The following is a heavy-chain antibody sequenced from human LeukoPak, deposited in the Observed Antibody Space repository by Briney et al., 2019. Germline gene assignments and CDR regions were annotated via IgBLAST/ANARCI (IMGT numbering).Heavy chain of an antibody. CDR3: AADLRFDCSGGSCYSNWFDP. CDR1: GFTFTSSA. CDR2: IVVGSGNT. Sequence: SVKVSCKASGFTFTSSAMQWVRQARGQRLEWIGWIVVGSGNTDYAQKFQERVTITRDMSTSTAYMELSSLRSEDTAVYYCAADLRFDCSGGSCYSNWFDPWGQGTLVTVSS. J-gene: IGHJ5*02. D-gene: IGHD2-15*01. V-gene: IGHV1-58*02.